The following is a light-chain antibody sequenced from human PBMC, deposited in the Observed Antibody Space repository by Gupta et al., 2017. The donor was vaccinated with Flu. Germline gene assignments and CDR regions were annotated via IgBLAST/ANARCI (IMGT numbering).Light chain of an antibody. CDR3: QQYDSYSLT. Sequence: PSTLSAYVGDIVTITCRASHSLTSWLAWSQQKPGKAPKLLIYKASNLESGVPSRFSGSGSGTXFTLTIXSLQPDDFAKYYCQQYDSYSLTFGXGTKVEIK. CDR2: KAS. V-gene: IGKV1-5*03. CDR1: HSLTSW. J-gene: IGKJ4*01.